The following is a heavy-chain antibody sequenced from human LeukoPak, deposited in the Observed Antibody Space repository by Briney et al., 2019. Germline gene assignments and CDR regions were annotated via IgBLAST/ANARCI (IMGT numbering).Heavy chain of an antibody. J-gene: IGHJ4*02. V-gene: IGHV4-59*08. CDR1: GGSISSYY. D-gene: IGHD5-18*01. CDR2: VYYSGST. CDR3: ARQSLRNTAMVFGY. Sequence: SETLSLTCTVSGGSISSYYWSWIRQPPGKGLEWIGYVYYSGSTNYNPSLKSRVTISVDTSKNQFSLKLSSVTAADTAVYYCARQSLRNTAMVFGYWGQGTLVTVSS.